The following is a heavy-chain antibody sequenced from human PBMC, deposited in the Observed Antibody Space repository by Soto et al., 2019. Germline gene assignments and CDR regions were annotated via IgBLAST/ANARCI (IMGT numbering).Heavy chain of an antibody. CDR3: ARGVPSGSYYEPEVYYYYYMDV. CDR1: GGSISSGGYY. CDR2: IYYSGST. D-gene: IGHD3-10*01. J-gene: IGHJ6*03. Sequence: SETLSLTCTVSGGSISSGGYYWSWIRQHPGKGLEWIGYIYYSGSTYYNPSLKSRVTISVDTSKNQFSLKLSSVTAADTAVYYCARGVPSGSYYEPEVYYYYYMDVWGKGTTVTVSS. V-gene: IGHV4-31*03.